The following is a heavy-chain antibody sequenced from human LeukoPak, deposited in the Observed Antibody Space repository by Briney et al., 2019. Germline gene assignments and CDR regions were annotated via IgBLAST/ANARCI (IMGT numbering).Heavy chain of an antibody. Sequence: GGSLRLSCAASGFTFSSYGMHWVRQAPGKGLEWVAVISYDGSNKYYADSVKGRFTISRGNSKNTLYLQMNSLRAEDTAVYYCAKDRGYGLVDYWGQGTLVTVSS. CDR3: AKDRGYGLVDY. CDR2: ISYDGSNK. D-gene: IGHD5-12*01. CDR1: GFTFSSYG. V-gene: IGHV3-30*18. J-gene: IGHJ4*02.